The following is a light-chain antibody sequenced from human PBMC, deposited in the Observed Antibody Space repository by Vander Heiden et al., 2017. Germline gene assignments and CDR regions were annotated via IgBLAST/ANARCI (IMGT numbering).Light chain of an antibody. CDR1: NTDVGGYNY. Sequence: QSALTQPPSASGPPGQSVTISCTGTNTDVGGYNYVSWYQQSPGKAPKLIIYEVTKRPSGVPDRFSASKSGNTASLTVSGLQAEDEADYYCSSYGGRNNYVFGSGTKITVL. CDR2: EVT. V-gene: IGLV2-8*01. CDR3: SSYGGRNNYV. J-gene: IGLJ1*01.